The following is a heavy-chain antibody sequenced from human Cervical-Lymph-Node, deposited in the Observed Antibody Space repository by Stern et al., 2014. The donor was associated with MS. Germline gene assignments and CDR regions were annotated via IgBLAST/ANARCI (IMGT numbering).Heavy chain of an antibody. V-gene: IGHV3-73*01. J-gene: IGHJ4*02. CDR2: IRSRANGQTT. CDR3: VSDGSGWKN. CDR1: GIIFSGIS. D-gene: IGHD3-10*01. Sequence: EVQLLESGGGLVQPGGSLKLSCVASGIIFSGISMHWVRPASGKGLEWIGRIRSRANGQTTVYTASVKGRFTISRDDSKNTAYLQMNSLKTEDTAVYYCVSDGSGWKNWGQGTLVTVSS.